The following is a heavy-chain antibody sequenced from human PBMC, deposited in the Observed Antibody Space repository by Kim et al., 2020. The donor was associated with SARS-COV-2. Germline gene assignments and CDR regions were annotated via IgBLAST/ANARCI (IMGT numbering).Heavy chain of an antibody. CDR2: INPSGGST. CDR3: ARDLGVATTYPDAFDI. J-gene: IGHJ3*02. CDR1: GYTFTSYY. D-gene: IGHD5-12*01. V-gene: IGHV1-46*01. Sequence: ASVKVSCKASGYTFTSYYMHWVRQAPGQGLEWMGIINPSGGSTSYAQKFQGRVTMTRDTSTSTVYMELSSLRSEDTAVYYCARDLGVATTYPDAFDIWGQGTMVTVSS.